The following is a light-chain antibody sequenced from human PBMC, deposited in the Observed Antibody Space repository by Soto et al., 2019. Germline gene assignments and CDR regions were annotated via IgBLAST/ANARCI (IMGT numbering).Light chain of an antibody. CDR1: SSDVGGYKH. J-gene: IGLJ1*01. CDR2: EAS. Sequence: QSVLTQPASVSGSPGQSITISCTGTSSDVGGYKHVSWYQHHPGKAPKLMIYEASNRPSGVSNRFSGSKSGYTASLTISGLQAEDEADYYCNSQRSSGTRVFGTGTKVTVL. V-gene: IGLV2-14*01. CDR3: NSQRSSGTRV.